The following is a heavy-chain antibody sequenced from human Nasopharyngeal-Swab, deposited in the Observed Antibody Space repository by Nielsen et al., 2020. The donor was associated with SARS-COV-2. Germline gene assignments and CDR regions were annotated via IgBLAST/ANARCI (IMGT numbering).Heavy chain of an antibody. CDR1: GFTFSSYS. Sequence: GESLKISCAASGFTFSSYSMNWVRQAPGKGLEWVSSISSSSYIYYADSVKGRFTISRDNAKNSLYLQMTSLRAEDTAVYYCARGKQWLDRGSDYWGQGILVTVSS. CDR2: ISSSSYI. CDR3: ARGKQWLDRGSDY. J-gene: IGHJ4*02. V-gene: IGHV3-21*01. D-gene: IGHD6-19*01.